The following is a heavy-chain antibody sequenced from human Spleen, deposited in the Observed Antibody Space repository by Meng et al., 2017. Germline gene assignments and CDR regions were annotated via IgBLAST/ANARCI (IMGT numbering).Heavy chain of an antibody. J-gene: IGHJ5*02. D-gene: IGHD1-26*01. CDR1: GGSISSGDYY. CDR3: AGDFDGSGWFDP. Sequence: QVQLQESGPGLGKPSGTLSLTCTVSGGSISSGDYYWSWVRQHPGKGLEWIGYIYYSGSTYYNPSLKSRVTISADTSMNQFSLRLTSVTAADTAVYYCAGDFDGSGWFDPWGQGTLVTVSS. CDR2: IYYSGST. V-gene: IGHV4-31*03.